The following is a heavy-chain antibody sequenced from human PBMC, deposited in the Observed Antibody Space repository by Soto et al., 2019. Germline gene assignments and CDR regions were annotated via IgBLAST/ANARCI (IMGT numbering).Heavy chain of an antibody. J-gene: IGHJ6*02. Sequence: ASVKVSCKASGGTFSSYAISWVRQAPGQGLEWMGGIIPIFGTANYAQKFQGRVTITADKSTSTAYVELSSLRSEDTAVYYCLVTAVPRTDYYYYGMDVWGQGTTVTVSS. CDR2: IIPIFGTA. D-gene: IGHD2-21*02. CDR1: GGTFSSYA. CDR3: LVTAVPRTDYYYYGMDV. V-gene: IGHV1-69*06.